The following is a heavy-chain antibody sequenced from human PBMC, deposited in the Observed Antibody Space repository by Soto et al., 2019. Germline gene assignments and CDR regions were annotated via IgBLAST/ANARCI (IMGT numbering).Heavy chain of an antibody. CDR1: GFSPTTSGVG. V-gene: IGHV2-5*02. J-gene: IGHJ5*02. CDR2: IYWDNDR. Sequence: QITLKESGPTLLEPTQTLTLTCSFSGFSPTTSGVGVGWLRQAPGKALECLGIIYWDNDRRYNPALKSRLTITKDTSSNQVVLTMTYMEPVDTAMYFCAYRVNYNSYWDVGWFDPWGQGTLVTVS. D-gene: IGHD3-10*01. CDR3: AYRVNYNSYWDVGWFDP.